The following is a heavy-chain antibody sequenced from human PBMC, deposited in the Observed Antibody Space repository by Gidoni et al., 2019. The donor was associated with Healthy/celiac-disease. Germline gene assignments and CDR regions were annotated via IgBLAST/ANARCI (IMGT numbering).Heavy chain of an antibody. Sequence: QVQLQQWGAGLLKPSETLSLTCAVYGGSFSGYYWSWIRQPPGKGLEWIGEINHSGSTNYNPSLKSRVTISVDTSKNQFSLKLSSVTAADTAVYYCARDPYGYWFDPWGQGTLVTVSS. D-gene: IGHD4-17*01. J-gene: IGHJ5*02. CDR3: ARDPYGYWFDP. V-gene: IGHV4-34*01. CDR1: GGSFSGYY. CDR2: INHSGST.